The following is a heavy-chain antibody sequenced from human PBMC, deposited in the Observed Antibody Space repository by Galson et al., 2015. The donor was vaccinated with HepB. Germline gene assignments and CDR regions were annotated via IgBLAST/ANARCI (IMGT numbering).Heavy chain of an antibody. CDR3: ARVRYYYMDV. Sequence: TLSLTCTVSGGSINSGGYYWSWIRQHPGKGLEWFGYIYYSGSTYYNPSLKSRVIISVDTSKTQFSLKLSSVTVADTAVYYCARVRYYYMDVWGKGTTVTVSS. V-gene: IGHV4-31*03. CDR1: GGSINSGGYY. CDR2: IYYSGST. J-gene: IGHJ6*03.